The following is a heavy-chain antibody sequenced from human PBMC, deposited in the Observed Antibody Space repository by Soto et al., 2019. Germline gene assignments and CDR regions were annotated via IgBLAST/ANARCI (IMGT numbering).Heavy chain of an antibody. CDR1: GRSISEINSY. Sequence: SETLSLTCSVSGRSISEINSYWGWIRQTPGEGLEWIGTIHHTGSTYYNPSLKSRVIISLDTSKNQFSLKLSSLTAEDSALYYCSRSLDSWGQGTRVTVSS. CDR3: SRSLDS. CDR2: IHHTGST. V-gene: IGHV4-39*01. J-gene: IGHJ4*02.